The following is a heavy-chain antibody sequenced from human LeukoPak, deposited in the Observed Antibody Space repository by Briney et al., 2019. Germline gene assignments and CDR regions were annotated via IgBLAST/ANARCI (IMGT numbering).Heavy chain of an antibody. V-gene: IGHV4-59*01. CDR1: GGSISSYY. J-gene: IGHJ3*02. Sequence: SETLSLTCTVSGGSISSYYWSWIRQPPGKGLEWIGYIYYSGSTNYNPSLKSRVTISVDTSKNQFSLKLSSVTAADTAVYYCARVHPGLYGDWVDAFDIWGQGTMVTVSS. CDR3: ARVHPGLYGDWVDAFDI. CDR2: IYYSGST. D-gene: IGHD4-17*01.